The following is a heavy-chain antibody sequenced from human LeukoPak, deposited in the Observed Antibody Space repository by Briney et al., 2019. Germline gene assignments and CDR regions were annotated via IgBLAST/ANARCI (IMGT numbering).Heavy chain of an antibody. J-gene: IGHJ4*02. CDR3: AKDLIGGDYPTALDY. V-gene: IGHV3-30*02. D-gene: IGHD4-17*01. CDR1: GFTFSSYG. CDR2: IRYDGSNK. Sequence: GGSLRLSCAASGFTFSSYGMHWVRQAPGKGLEWVAFIRYDGSNKYYADSVKGRFTISRDNSKNTLYLQMNSLRAEDTAVYYCAKDLIGGDYPTALDYWGQGTLVTVSS.